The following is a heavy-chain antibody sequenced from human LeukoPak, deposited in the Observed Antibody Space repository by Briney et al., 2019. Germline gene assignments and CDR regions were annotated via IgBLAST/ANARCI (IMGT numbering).Heavy chain of an antibody. Sequence: PGRSLRPSCPASGFTFSSYGRNWVRQAPGKGLEWVAVIWYDGSNKYYADSVKGRFTISRDNSKNTLYLQMNSLRAEDTAVYYCANLYSGSYYGAEYFQHWGQGTLVTVSS. V-gene: IGHV3-33*06. D-gene: IGHD1-26*01. CDR3: ANLYSGSYYGAEYFQH. CDR2: IWYDGSNK. CDR1: GFTFSSYG. J-gene: IGHJ1*01.